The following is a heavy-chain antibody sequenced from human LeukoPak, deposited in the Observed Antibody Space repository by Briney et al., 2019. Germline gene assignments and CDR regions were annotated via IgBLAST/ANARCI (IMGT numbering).Heavy chain of an antibody. V-gene: IGHV3-48*01. CDR2: ISGSSTAI. CDR1: GFTFSSYS. CDR3: ARDYSGSSQTTPLRY. Sequence: PGGSLRLSCAASGFTFSSYSMNWVRQAPGKGLEWVSYISGSSTAIYYADSVKGRFTISRDNAKNSLYLQMNSLRGEDTAVYYCARDYSGSSQTTPLRYWGQGTLVTVSS. D-gene: IGHD1-26*01. J-gene: IGHJ4*02.